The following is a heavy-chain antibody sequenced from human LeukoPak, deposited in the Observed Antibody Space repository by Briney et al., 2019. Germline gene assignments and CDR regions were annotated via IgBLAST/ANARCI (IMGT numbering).Heavy chain of an antibody. D-gene: IGHD3-22*01. V-gene: IGHV4-61*02. CDR2: IYTSGST. J-gene: IGHJ4*02. CDR3: ARDSSGYYYFDY. Sequence: SETLSLTCTVSGDSISSGDYYWSWIRQPAGKGLEWIGRIYTSGSTNYNPSLKSRVTISVDTSNNQFSLKLTSVTAADTAVYYCARDSSGYYYFDYWGQGTLVTVSS. CDR1: GDSISSGDYY.